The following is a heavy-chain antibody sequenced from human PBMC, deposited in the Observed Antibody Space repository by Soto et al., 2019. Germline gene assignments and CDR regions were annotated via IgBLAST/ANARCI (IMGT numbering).Heavy chain of an antibody. J-gene: IGHJ4*02. V-gene: IGHV5-51*01. CDR1: GYSFTSYW. CDR3: ARSRVRRWLQSPFDY. CDR2: IYPGDSDT. D-gene: IGHD5-12*01. Sequence: GEALKISCKGSGYSFTSYWIGWVRQMPGKGLEWMGIIYPGDSDTRYSPSFQGQVTISADKSISTAYLQWSSLKASDTAMYYCARSRVRRWLQSPFDYWGQGTLVTVSS.